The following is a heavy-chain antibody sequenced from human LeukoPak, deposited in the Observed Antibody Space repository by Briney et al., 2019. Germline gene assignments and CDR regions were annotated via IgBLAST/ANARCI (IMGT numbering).Heavy chain of an antibody. D-gene: IGHD4-17*01. Sequence: PGGSLRLSCAASGFTFSSYWMSWVRQAPGKGLEWVSAIWYDGSNKFYADSVKGRFTISRDSSKNTLFLQMNGLRAEDTAVYYCAKSGPDFGDLPSEYYFDFWGQGTLVTVSS. J-gene: IGHJ4*02. CDR2: IWYDGSNK. CDR1: GFTFSSYW. CDR3: AKSGPDFGDLPSEYYFDF. V-gene: IGHV3-33*06.